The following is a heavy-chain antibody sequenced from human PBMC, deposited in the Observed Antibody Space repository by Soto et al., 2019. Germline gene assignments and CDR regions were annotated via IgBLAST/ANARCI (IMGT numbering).Heavy chain of an antibody. J-gene: IGHJ6*02. CDR1: GFTFSSYG. CDR3: AKDEVRTPSLYAMDV. CDR2: ISYDGSKK. Sequence: GGSLRLSCAASGFTFSSYGMHWVRQAPGKGLEWVAVISYDGSKKYYADSVKGRFTISRDNSKNTLYLQMNSLRIEDTAVYYCAKDEVRTPSLYAMDVWGQGTTVTVSS. V-gene: IGHV3-30*18. D-gene: IGHD3-10*01.